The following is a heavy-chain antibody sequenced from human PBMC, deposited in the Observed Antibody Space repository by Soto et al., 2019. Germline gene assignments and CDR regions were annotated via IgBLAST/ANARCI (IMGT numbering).Heavy chain of an antibody. Sequence: SVKVSCKASGGTFSNSGISWVRQAPGQGLEWMGGIVPIFGTANYAQRFRGRATITADESTNTAYLDLSSLRSGDTAVYYCAREGGTYSLDSWGQGTLVTSPQ. V-gene: IGHV1-69*13. D-gene: IGHD2-15*01. J-gene: IGHJ4*02. CDR1: GGTFSNSG. CDR2: IVPIFGTA. CDR3: AREGGTYSLDS.